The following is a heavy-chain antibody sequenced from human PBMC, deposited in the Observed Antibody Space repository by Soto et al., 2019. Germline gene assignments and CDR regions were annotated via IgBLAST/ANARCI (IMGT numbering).Heavy chain of an antibody. J-gene: IGHJ3*02. CDR1: GGTLSGHG. D-gene: IGHD3-10*01. Sequence: QVQLEQSGAEVKKPGSSVKVSCKASGGTLSGHGVAWLRQAPGQGLEWMGGTIPVFNTAKYAQKFQGRVTVTADKYTNIAYMELSSLSSEDTAFYFCARGVYGSGNYYTGPSAFDIWGQGTMVIVSS. CDR2: TIPVFNTA. V-gene: IGHV1-69*06. CDR3: ARGVYGSGNYYTGPSAFDI.